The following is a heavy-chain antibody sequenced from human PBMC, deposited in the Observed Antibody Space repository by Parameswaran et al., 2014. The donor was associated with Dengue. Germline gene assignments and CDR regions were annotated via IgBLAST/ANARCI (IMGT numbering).Heavy chain of an antibody. CDR2: IYYSGST. J-gene: IGHJ5*02. D-gene: IGHD3-10*01. V-gene: IGHV4-59*01. Sequence: VRQAPGKGLEWIGYIYYSGSTNYNPSLKSRVTISVDTSKNQFSLKLSSVTAADTAVYYCARGLKITMVRGVTGWFDPWGQGTLVTVSS. CDR3: ARGLKITMVRGVTGWFDP.